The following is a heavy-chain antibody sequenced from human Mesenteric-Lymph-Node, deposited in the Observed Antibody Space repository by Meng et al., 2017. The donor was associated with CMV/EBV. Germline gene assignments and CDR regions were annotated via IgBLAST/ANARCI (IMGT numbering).Heavy chain of an antibody. CDR2: ISSSGSTI. Sequence: GESLKISCAASGFTFSSYEMNWVRQAPGKGLEWVSYISSSGSTIYYADSVKGRFTISRDNAKNTLYLQVNSLRAEDTAVYYCVRGGDNWNRDYWFDPWGQGTLVTVSS. CDR1: GFTFSSYE. D-gene: IGHD1-20*01. V-gene: IGHV3-48*03. J-gene: IGHJ5*02. CDR3: VRGGDNWNRDYWFDP.